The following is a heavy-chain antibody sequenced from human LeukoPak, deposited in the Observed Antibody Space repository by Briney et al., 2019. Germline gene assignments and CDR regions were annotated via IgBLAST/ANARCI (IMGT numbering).Heavy chain of an antibody. V-gene: IGHV4-34*01. Sequence: SETLSLTCAVYGGSFSGYYWSWIRQPPGKGLEWIGEINHSGSTNYNPSLKSRVTISVDTSKNQFSLKLSSVTAADTAVYYCARSPRRFDPWGQGTLVTVSS. CDR3: ARSPRRFDP. J-gene: IGHJ5*02. CDR2: INHSGST. CDR1: GGSFSGYY.